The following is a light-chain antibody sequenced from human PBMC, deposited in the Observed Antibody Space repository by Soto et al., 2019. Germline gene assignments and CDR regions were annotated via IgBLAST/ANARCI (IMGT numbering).Light chain of an antibody. CDR2: DVS. Sequence: QSALTQPASVSGSPGQSITISCTGTSSDVGGYNYVSWYQQHPGEAPKFIIYDVSNRPSGVSNRFSGSKSGNTASLTISGLQAEDEADYYCSSYTTSNTRQIVFGTGTKVTVL. CDR1: SSDVGGYNY. V-gene: IGLV2-14*01. CDR3: SSYTTSNTRQIV. J-gene: IGLJ1*01.